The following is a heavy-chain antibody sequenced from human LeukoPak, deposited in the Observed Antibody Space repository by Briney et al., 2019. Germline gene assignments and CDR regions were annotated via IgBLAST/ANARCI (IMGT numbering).Heavy chain of an antibody. CDR3: VRIERYDSSGYYYFDY. V-gene: IGHV4-59*01. J-gene: IGHJ4*02. Sequence: SETLSLTCTVSGGSINNYFWTWIRQPPGKGLEWIGYMYYTGRSKYNPSLKSRLTISVDTSKNQFSLRLTSVTAADTAVYYCVRIERYDSSGYYYFDYWGQGTLVTVSS. CDR2: MYYTGRS. CDR1: GGSINNYF. D-gene: IGHD3-22*01.